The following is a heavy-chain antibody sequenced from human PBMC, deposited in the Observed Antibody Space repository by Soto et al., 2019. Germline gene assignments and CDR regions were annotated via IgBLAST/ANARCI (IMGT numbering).Heavy chain of an antibody. CDR3: ARQGSNGAYYYYGMDV. CDR2: IYPGDSDT. V-gene: IGHV5-51*01. D-gene: IGHD3-16*01. CDR1: GYRFSSYW. Sequence: PGEPLKISCKGSGYRFSSYWIAWVRQMPGKGLEWMGIIYPGDSDTRYSPSFEGQVTISADKSNSTAYLQWSSLKASDTAMYYCARQGSNGAYYYYGMDVWGQGTTVTVSS. J-gene: IGHJ6*02.